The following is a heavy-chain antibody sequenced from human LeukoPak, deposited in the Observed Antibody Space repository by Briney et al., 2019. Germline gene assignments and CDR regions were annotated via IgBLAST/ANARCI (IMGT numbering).Heavy chain of an antibody. CDR2: ISTSSSYI. D-gene: IGHD5-18*01. CDR3: ARDGYTHAFDF. CDR1: GFTFSSYG. J-gene: IGHJ3*01. V-gene: IGHV3-21*01. Sequence: GGTLRLSCAASGFTFSSYGMNWVRQAPGKGLEWVSSISTSSSYIYYTDSVKGRFTISRDNSKNSLYLQLSSLRADDTAVYYCARDGYTHAFDFWGQGTMVTVSS.